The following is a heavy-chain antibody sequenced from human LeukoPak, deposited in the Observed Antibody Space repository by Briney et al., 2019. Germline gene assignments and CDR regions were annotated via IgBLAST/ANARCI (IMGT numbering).Heavy chain of an antibody. D-gene: IGHD3-22*01. J-gene: IGHJ3*02. V-gene: IGHV3-48*02. CDR2: ISSSSTI. CDR1: GFTFSSYS. CDR3: ARQIVVIGFDI. Sequence: GGSLRLSCAASGFTFSSYSMNWVRQAPGKGLEWVSYISSSSTIYYADSVKGRFTISRDNAKNSLYLQMNSLRDEDTAVYYCARQIVVIGFDIWGQGTMVTVSS.